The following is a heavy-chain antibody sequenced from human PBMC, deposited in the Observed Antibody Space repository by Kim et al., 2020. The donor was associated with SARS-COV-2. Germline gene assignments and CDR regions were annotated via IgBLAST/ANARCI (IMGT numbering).Heavy chain of an antibody. CDR2: ISGSGGST. J-gene: IGHJ4*02. Sequence: GGSLRLSCAASGFTFSSYAMSWVRQAPGKGLEWVSAISGSGGSTYYADSVKGRFTISRDNSKNTLYLQMNSLRAEDTAVYYCAKPLWGYVLRFLGWLLRGFDYWGQGTLVTVSS. V-gene: IGHV3-23*01. D-gene: IGHD3-3*01. CDR1: GFTFSSYA. CDR3: AKPLWGYVLRFLGWLLRGFDY.